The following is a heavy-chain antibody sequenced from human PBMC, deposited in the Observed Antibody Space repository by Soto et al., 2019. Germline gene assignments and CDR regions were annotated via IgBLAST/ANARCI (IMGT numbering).Heavy chain of an antibody. Sequence: ASVKVSCKASGGTFSSYAISWVRQAPGQGLEWMGGIIPIFGTANYEQKFQGRVTITADESTSTAYMELSSLRSEDTAVYYCARVSYDILTGYYNVDYYYGMDVWGQGTTVTVSS. D-gene: IGHD3-9*01. CDR1: GGTFSSYA. CDR2: IIPIFGTA. J-gene: IGHJ6*02. CDR3: ARVSYDILTGYYNVDYYYGMDV. V-gene: IGHV1-69*13.